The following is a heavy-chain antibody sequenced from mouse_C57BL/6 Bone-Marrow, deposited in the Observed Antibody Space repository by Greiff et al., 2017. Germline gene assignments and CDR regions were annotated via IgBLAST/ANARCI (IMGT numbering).Heavy chain of an antibody. D-gene: IGHD2-4*01. J-gene: IGHJ4*01. Sequence: QVQLQQSGAELVKPGASVKLSCKASGYTFTNYCMHWVKQRPGQGLEWIGMMHPNGGSPDYNEKFKGEATLSVDKSSRTAYMELSSLTSEDSAVYDCARSYDYDDYTMDYWGQGTSVTVSS. V-gene: IGHV1-64*01. CDR2: MHPNGGSP. CDR3: ARSYDYDDYTMDY. CDR1: GYTFTNYC.